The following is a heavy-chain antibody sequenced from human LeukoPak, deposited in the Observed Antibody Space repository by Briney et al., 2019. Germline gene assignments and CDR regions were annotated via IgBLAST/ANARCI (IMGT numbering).Heavy chain of an antibody. V-gene: IGHV3-30*18. CDR1: GFTFSSYE. CDR2: TSYDGSKK. Sequence: GGSLRLSGAASGFTFSSYEMNWVRQAPGKGLEWVAVTSYDGSKKYHADSVKGRFTISRDNSKNTLYLQMNSLGAEDTAVYYCAKDSKYYYDSRGYSYFDYWGQGTLVTVSS. D-gene: IGHD3-22*01. CDR3: AKDSKYYYDSRGYSYFDY. J-gene: IGHJ4*02.